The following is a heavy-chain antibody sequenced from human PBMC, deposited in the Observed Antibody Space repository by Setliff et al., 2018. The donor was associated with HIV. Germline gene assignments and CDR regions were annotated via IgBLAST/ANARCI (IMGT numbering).Heavy chain of an antibody. Sequence: SETLSLTCTVSGGSISSYYWSWIRQPPGEGLEWIGYIHYGGVAYYNPSLKSRLAMSADTSKNQFSLNLNSVTAADTAVYYCARDGVIRGLISWGYFDLWGRGTLVTVSS. CDR2: IHYGGVA. J-gene: IGHJ2*01. V-gene: IGHV4-59*06. CDR1: GGSISSYY. CDR3: ARDGVIRGLISWGYFDL. D-gene: IGHD3-10*01.